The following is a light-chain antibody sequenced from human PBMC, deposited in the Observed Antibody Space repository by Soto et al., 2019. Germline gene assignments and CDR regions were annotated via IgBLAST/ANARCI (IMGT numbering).Light chain of an antibody. CDR3: QQYNSYSPT. V-gene: IGKV1-5*03. CDR2: KAS. CDR1: QSISVW. J-gene: IGKJ1*01. Sequence: DIQMTQSPATLSASVGDRVTITCRASQSISVWLAWYQQKAGKAPNLLIYKASRLESGVPSRFSGSGSETEFPLTISGLQHGDSATYYCQQYNSYSPTFGQGTKVEVK.